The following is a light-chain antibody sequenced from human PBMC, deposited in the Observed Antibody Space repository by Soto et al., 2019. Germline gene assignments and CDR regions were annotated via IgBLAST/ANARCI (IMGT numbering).Light chain of an antibody. J-gene: IGLJ2*01. V-gene: IGLV2-8*01. CDR1: SSDVGGYNY. Sequence: QSALTQPPSASGSPGQSVTISCTGTSSDVGGYNYVSWYQQQPGKAPKLMIYEVIKRPSGVPDRFSGSRSGNTASLTVSGLQAEDEADYYCTSYAGSNIPVFGGGTKLTVL. CDR2: EVI. CDR3: TSYAGSNIPV.